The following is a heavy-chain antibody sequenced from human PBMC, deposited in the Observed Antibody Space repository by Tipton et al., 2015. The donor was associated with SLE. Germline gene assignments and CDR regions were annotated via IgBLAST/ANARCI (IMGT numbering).Heavy chain of an antibody. Sequence: TLSLTCTVSGGSISGFYWTWIRQPPGKGLEWIGYSFYSRSTYYNPSLQSRVTISTDTSKNQFSLQLNSVTPEDTAVYYCARNYDSSGLNWFDPWGQGTLVTVSS. J-gene: IGHJ5*02. D-gene: IGHD3-22*01. V-gene: IGHV4-59*12. CDR3: ARNYDSSGLNWFDP. CDR2: SFYSRST. CDR1: GGSISGFY.